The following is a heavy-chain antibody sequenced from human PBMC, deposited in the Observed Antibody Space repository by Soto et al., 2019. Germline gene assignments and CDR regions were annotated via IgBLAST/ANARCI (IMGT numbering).Heavy chain of an antibody. D-gene: IGHD4-4*01. CDR3: AIAEATGYYGMDV. J-gene: IGHJ6*02. V-gene: IGHV1-2*04. Sequence: ASVKVSCKASGCTFTGHYMHWVRQAPGQGLEWMGWINPNSGGTNYAQKFQGWVTTTRDTSISTAYMELSRLRSDDTAVYYCAIAEATGYYGMDVWGQGTTVTVSS. CDR2: INPNSGGT. CDR1: GCTFTGHY.